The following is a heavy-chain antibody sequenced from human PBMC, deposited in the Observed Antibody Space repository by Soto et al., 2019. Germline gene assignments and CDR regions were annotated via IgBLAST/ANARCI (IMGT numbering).Heavy chain of an antibody. CDR1: GFTFSSYG. CDR2: IWYDGSNK. J-gene: IGHJ6*02. D-gene: IGHD3-9*01. CDR3: AKDLYDILTGYPPGYYYGMDV. V-gene: IGHV3-30*02. Sequence: GGSLSLSCAASGFTFSSYGMHWVRQAPGKGLEWVAVIWYDGSNKYYADSVKGRFTISRDNSKNTLYLQMNSLRAEDTAVYYCAKDLYDILTGYPPGYYYGMDVWGQGTTVTVSS.